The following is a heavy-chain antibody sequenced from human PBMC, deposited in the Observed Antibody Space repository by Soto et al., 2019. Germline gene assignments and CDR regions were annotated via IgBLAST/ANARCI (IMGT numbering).Heavy chain of an antibody. CDR2: IYSGGVT. J-gene: IGHJ6*02. V-gene: IGHV3-53*01. Sequence: GGSLRLSCAASGFTVKNYQMNWVRQAPGKGLEWVSVIYSGGVTYYPDSVKGRFTTIRDTSKNTVYLQMNSLRADDAAMYYCARDPSTTGYYGLDVWGQGTTVTVSS. CDR1: GFTVKNYQ. CDR3: ARDPSTTGYYGLDV.